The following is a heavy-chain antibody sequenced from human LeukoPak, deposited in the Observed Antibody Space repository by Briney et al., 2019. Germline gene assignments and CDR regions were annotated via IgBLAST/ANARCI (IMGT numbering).Heavy chain of an antibody. CDR3: ARDGWPVSAPTDF. V-gene: IGHV1-18*01. CDR1: RYTFTSYG. J-gene: IGHJ4*02. CDR2: ISAYNGNT. Sequence: ASVKVSCKASRYTFTSYGISWVRQAPGQGLERMGWISAYNGNTNYAQKLQGTVTITTDTSTSTAYMELRSLRSDDTAVYYCARDGWPVSAPTDFWGQGTLVTVSS. D-gene: IGHD5-24*01.